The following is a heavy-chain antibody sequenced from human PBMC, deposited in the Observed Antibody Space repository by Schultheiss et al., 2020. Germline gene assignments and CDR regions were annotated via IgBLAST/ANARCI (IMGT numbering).Heavy chain of an antibody. V-gene: IGHV4-34*01. J-gene: IGHJ3*02. CDR2: INHSGST. Sequence: SETLSLTCAVYGVSFSGYYWSWIRQPPGKRLEWIGEINHSGSTDYNPSLKSRVTISVHTSKKQFSLKLSSVTAADTAVYYCARGGRFRAMGDGFDIWGQGTMVTVSS. D-gene: IGHD5-18*01. CDR1: GVSFSGYY. CDR3: ARGGRFRAMGDGFDI.